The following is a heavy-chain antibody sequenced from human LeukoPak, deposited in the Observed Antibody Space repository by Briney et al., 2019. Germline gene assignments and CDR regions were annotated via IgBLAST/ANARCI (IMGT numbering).Heavy chain of an antibody. CDR3: ATNEWSGYYFEY. J-gene: IGHJ4*02. CDR2: IYSSGST. Sequence: SETLSLTCTVSGGSISSSSYYWGWIRQPPGKGLEWIGSIYSSGSTYYNPSLKSRVTISVATSKNQFSLKLSSVTAADTAVYYCATNEWSGYYFEYWGQGTLVPVSS. CDR1: GGSISSSSYY. V-gene: IGHV4-39*01. D-gene: IGHD3-3*01.